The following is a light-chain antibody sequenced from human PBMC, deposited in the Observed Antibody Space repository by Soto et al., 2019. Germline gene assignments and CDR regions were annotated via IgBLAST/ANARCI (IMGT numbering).Light chain of an antibody. J-gene: IGKJ3*01. CDR3: PQGGT. V-gene: IGKV1-9*01. CDR1: QGISSY. CDR2: AAS. Sequence: DIQLTQSPSFLSASVGDRVTITCRASQGISSYLAWYQQKPGKAPKLLIYAASTLQSGVPSRFSGSGSGTEFPLTMRSLQPEDFAPYYCPQGGTFGPGTNVDI.